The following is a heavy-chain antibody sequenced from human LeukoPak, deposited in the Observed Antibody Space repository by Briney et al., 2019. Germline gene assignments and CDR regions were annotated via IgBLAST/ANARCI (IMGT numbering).Heavy chain of an antibody. Sequence: PSETLSLTCTVSGGSISSGGYYWSWIRQHPGKGLEWIGYIYYSGSTYYNPSLKSRVTISVDTSKNQFSLKLSSVTAADTAVYYYARDPGSGYYPDYWGQGTLVTVSS. D-gene: IGHD3-22*01. V-gene: IGHV4-31*03. J-gene: IGHJ4*02. CDR2: IYYSGST. CDR3: ARDPGSGYYPDY. CDR1: GGSISSGGYY.